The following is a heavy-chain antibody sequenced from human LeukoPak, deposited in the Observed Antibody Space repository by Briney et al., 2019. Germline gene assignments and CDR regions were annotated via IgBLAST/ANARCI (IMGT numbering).Heavy chain of an antibody. CDR1: GGTFSSYA. J-gene: IGHJ5*02. V-gene: IGHV1-69*13. CDR2: IIPIFGTA. CDR3: ARTATFGVVIIHWFDP. D-gene: IGHD3-3*01. Sequence: PVKVSCKASGGTFSSYAISWVRQAPGQGLEWMGGIIPIFGTANYAQKFQGRVTITADESTSTAYMELSSLRSEDTAVYYCARTATFGVVIIHWFDPWGQGTLVTVSS.